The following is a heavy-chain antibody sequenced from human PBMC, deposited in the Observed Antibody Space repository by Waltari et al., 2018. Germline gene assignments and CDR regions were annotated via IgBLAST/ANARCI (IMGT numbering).Heavy chain of an antibody. V-gene: IGHV4-34*01. CDR2: INHSGST. J-gene: IGHJ3*02. Sequence: QVQLQQWGAGLLKPSETLSLTCAVYGGPFSGYYWSWIRQPPGKGLEWIGEINHSGSTNYNPSLKSRVTISVDTSKNQFSLKLSSVTAADTAVYYCVKRKYQLRAFDIWGQGTMVTVSS. D-gene: IGHD2-2*01. CDR3: VKRKYQLRAFDI. CDR1: GGPFSGYY.